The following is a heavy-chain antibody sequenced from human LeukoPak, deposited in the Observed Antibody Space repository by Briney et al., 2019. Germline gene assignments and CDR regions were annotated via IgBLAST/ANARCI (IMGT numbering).Heavy chain of an antibody. CDR2: ISSSSSTI. V-gene: IGHV3-48*01. Sequence: PGGSLRLSCAASGFTFSSYSMNWVRQAPGKGLEWVSYISSSSSTIYYADSVKGRFTISRDNAKNSLYLQMNSLRAEDTAVYYCARGYSSSSKIPGWFDPWGQGTLVTVSS. J-gene: IGHJ5*02. D-gene: IGHD6-6*01. CDR3: ARGYSSSSKIPGWFDP. CDR1: GFTFSSYS.